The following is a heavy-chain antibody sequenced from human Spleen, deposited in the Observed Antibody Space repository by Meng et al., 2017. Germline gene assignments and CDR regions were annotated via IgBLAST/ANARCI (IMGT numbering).Heavy chain of an antibody. J-gene: IGHJ4*02. CDR1: GGSISSIDW. D-gene: IGHD6-19*01. V-gene: IGHV4/OR15-8*02. CDR3: ASWIYSCGWQ. CDR2: IYHGGDT. Sequence: GQLQWPGPGLVKPSGTLSLTCVVSGGSISSIDWWSWVRQPPGKGLEWIGEIYHGGDTNYNPSLKSRVTIAIDKSRNQFSLKLTSVTAADTAVYYCASWIYSCGWQWGQGALVTVSS.